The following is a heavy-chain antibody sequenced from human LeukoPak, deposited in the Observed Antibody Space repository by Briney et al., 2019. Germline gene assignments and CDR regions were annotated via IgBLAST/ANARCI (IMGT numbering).Heavy chain of an antibody. V-gene: IGHV4-31*03. CDR1: GGSINSGNYY. Sequence: SETLSLTCTVSGGSINSGNYYWNWIRQHPGKGLEWIGYMYYSGSTHYNPSLESRVTISVDTSKNQFSLKLSSVTAADTAVYYCARPPRGVIIGYYYYMDVWGKGTTVTVSS. D-gene: IGHD3-10*01. CDR3: ARPPRGVIIGYYYYMDV. CDR2: MYYSGST. J-gene: IGHJ6*03.